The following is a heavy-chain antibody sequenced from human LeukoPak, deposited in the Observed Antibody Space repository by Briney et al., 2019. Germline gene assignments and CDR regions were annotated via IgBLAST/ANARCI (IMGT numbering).Heavy chain of an antibody. J-gene: IGHJ4*02. CDR2: IYYTGST. CDR1: GGSISSSSYY. Sequence: SETLSLTCTVSGGSISSSSYYWGWIRQPPGKGLEWIGSIYYTGSTYYNPSLKSRVTISVDTSKNQFSLKVSSVTAADTAVYYCALTAGYSYGSIDYWGQGTLVTVSS. CDR3: ALTAGYSYGSIDY. V-gene: IGHV4-39*01. D-gene: IGHD5-18*01.